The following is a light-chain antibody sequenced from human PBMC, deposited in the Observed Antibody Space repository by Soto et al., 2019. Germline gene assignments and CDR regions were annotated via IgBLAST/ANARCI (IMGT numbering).Light chain of an antibody. CDR3: QNCKSAVFT. J-gene: IGKJ3*01. CDR1: QDIENY. Sequence: DIKMTQSPSSLSASVGDRVTITCRASQDIENYLAWYQQRPGKVPKLLIYGATTLQPGVPSRFSGSGSGTDFTLTISSLQPEDVATYYCQNCKSAVFTFGPGTKVDTK. CDR2: GAT. V-gene: IGKV1-27*01.